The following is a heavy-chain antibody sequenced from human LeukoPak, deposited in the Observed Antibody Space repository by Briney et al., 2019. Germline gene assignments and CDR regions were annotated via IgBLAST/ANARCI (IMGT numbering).Heavy chain of an antibody. CDR1: GGSISSYY. J-gene: IGHJ4*02. V-gene: IGHV4-4*09. CDR3: AGAYTYCDFWSGYYTGSFDY. Sequence: SETLSLTCTVSGGSISSYYWSWIRQPPGKGLEWIGYIYTSGSTNYNPSLKSRVTISVDTSKNQFSLKLSSVTAADTAVYYCAGAYTYCDFWSGYYTGSFDYWGQGTLVTISS. D-gene: IGHD3-3*01. CDR2: IYTSGST.